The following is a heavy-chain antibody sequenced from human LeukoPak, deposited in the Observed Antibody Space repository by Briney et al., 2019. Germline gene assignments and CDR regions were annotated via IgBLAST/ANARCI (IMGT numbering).Heavy chain of an antibody. CDR3: AKYDILSGYAFDY. J-gene: IGHJ4*02. CDR1: GFTFSSYA. V-gene: IGHV3-23*01. D-gene: IGHD3-9*01. CDR2: ISGSGGST. Sequence: GGSLRLSCAASGFTFSSYAMGWVRQAPGKGLEWVSTISGSGGSTYYADSVKGRFTISRDNSKNTLYLQMNSLRAEDTAVYYCAKYDILSGYAFDYGGQGTVVTVSS.